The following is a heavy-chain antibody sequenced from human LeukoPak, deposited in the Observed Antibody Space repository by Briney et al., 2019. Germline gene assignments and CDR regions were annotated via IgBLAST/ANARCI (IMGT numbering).Heavy chain of an antibody. Sequence: PSETLSLTCTVSGDSIRIYYWSWIRQPPGKGLEWIGYIYYTGSTTYNPSLKSRLTISIDTSKNQFSLNLISLTAADTAVYYCARGRGDSRGTSFDSWGQGTLVTVSS. CDR3: ARGRGDSRGTSFDS. J-gene: IGHJ4*02. V-gene: IGHV4-59*01. CDR1: GDSIRIYY. CDR2: IYYTGST. D-gene: IGHD3-22*01.